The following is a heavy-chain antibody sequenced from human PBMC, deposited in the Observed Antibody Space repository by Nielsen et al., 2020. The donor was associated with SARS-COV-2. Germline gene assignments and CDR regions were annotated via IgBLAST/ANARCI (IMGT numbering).Heavy chain of an antibody. V-gene: IGHV3-73*01. Sequence: GESLKISCAASGFTFSGSSMHWVRQASGKGLEWIGRIRSKANIYATAYAASVKGRFTISRDDSKNTAYLQMNSLRTEDTAIYYCTRVNPISGSWFDAFDIWGQVTLVTVSS. CDR2: IRSKANIYAT. CDR3: TRVNPISGSWFDAFDI. CDR1: GFTFSGSS. J-gene: IGHJ3*02. D-gene: IGHD6-13*01.